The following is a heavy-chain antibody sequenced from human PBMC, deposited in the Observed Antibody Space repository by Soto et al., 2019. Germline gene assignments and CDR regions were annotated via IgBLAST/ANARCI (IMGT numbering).Heavy chain of an antibody. CDR3: ARQSNDFWSGYYYYYGMDV. CDR1: GGSISSSSYY. V-gene: IGHV4-39*01. CDR2: IYYSGST. Sequence: SETLSLTCTVSGGSISSSSYYWGWIRQPPGKGLEWIGSIYYSGSTYYNPSLKSRVTISVDTSKNQFSLKLSFVTAADTAVYYCARQSNDFWSGYYYYYGMDVWGQGTTVTVSS. D-gene: IGHD3-3*01. J-gene: IGHJ6*02.